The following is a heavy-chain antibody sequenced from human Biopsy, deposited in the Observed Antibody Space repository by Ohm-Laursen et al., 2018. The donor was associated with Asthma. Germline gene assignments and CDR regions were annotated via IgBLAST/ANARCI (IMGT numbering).Heavy chain of an antibody. CDR2: TSVYNGNT. D-gene: IGHD3-10*01. J-gene: IGHJ6*02. CDR1: GYTFNSAG. CDR3: ARAVDYSHYYGIDV. Sequence: GSSVTVSCKTSGYTFNSAGITWVRQAPGQGLEWMGWTSVYNGNTKVAQKLQDRVTMITDTSTSTAYMELRSLRSDDTAVYFCARAVDYSHYYGIDVWGQGTTVTVS. V-gene: IGHV1-18*01.